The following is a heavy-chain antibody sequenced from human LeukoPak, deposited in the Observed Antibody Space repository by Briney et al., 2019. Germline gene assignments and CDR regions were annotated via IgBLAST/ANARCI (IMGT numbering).Heavy chain of an antibody. Sequence: GGSLRLSCAASGFTFSSYGMHWVRQAPGKGLEWVAVISYDGSNKYYADSVKGRFTISRDNSKNTLYLQMNSLRAEDTAVYYRAKEALSLDYWGQGTLVTVSS. CDR2: ISYDGSNK. V-gene: IGHV3-30*18. CDR1: GFTFSSYG. J-gene: IGHJ4*02. CDR3: AKEALSLDY.